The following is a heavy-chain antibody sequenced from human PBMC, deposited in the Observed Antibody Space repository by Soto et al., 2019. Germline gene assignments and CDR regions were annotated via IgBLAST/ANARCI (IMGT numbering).Heavy chain of an antibody. CDR3: ARGLGATDY. V-gene: IGHV4-34*01. CDR2: IHHRGTT. Sequence: VQLQQWGAGLLKTSETLSLTCAVYGESLNGYYWTWIRQPPGKGLEWIGEIHHRGTTTYNPSLKSRLNMSIDLSKNQFSRRLTSVTAADTAVYYCARGLGATDYWGQGTLVTVSS. CDR1: GESLNGYY. D-gene: IGHD2-15*01. J-gene: IGHJ4*02.